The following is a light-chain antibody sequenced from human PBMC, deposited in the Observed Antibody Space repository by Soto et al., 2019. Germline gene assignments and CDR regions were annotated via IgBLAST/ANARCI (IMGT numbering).Light chain of an antibody. V-gene: IGLV2-14*01. Sequence: QSALTQPASVSGSPGQSITISCTGTSSDVGGYNYVSWYQQHPGKAPKLMLYDVSNRASGVSNRFSGSKSGNTASLTISGLQAEDEADYYCSSYTSSSTLMVFGGGTKFTVL. J-gene: IGLJ2*01. CDR2: DVS. CDR1: SSDVGGYNY. CDR3: SSYTSSSTLMV.